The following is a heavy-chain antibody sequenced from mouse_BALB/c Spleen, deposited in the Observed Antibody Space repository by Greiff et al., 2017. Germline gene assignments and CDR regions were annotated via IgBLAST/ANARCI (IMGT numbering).Heavy chain of an antibody. D-gene: IGHD1-1*01. CDR3: TRGGSSPYWYFDV. CDR2: INPSNGGT. J-gene: IGHJ1*01. Sequence: QVQLKESGAELVKPGASVKLSCKASGYTFTSYYMYWVKQRPGQGLEWIGEINPSNGGTNFNEKFKSKATLTVDKSSSTAYMQLSSLTSEDSAVYYCTRGGSSPYWYFDVWGAGTTVTVSS. V-gene: IGHV1S81*02. CDR1: GYTFTSYY.